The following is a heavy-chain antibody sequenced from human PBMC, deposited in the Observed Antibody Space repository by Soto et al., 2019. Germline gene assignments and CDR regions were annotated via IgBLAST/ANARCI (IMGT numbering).Heavy chain of an antibody. J-gene: IGHJ4*02. D-gene: IGHD1-26*01. CDR3: AKGRLLGLDNGNFDY. CDR1: GFTLSNFA. CDR2: VSGAGITT. V-gene: IGHV3-23*01. Sequence: PGGSLRLSCSASGFTLSNFAMSWVRQAPGKGLEWVSVVSGAGITTKYADSVKGRFIISKDNSNNTVSLQMHSLRVEDTGIYYCAKGRLLGLDNGNFDYWGQGTLVTVSS.